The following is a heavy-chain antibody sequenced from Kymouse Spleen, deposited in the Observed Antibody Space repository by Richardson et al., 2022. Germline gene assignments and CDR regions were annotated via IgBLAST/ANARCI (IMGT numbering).Heavy chain of an antibody. V-gene: IGHV3-23*04. CDR2: ISGSGGST. Sequence: EVQLVESGGGLVQPGGSLRLSCAASGFTFSSYAMSWVRQAPGKGLEWVSAISGSGGSTYYADSVKGRFTISRDNSKNTLYLQMNSLRAEDTAVYYCAKGGITMIVVVTTDYYYGMDVWGQGTTVTVSS. D-gene: IGHD3-22*01. CDR3: AKGGITMIVVVTTDYYYGMDV. CDR1: GFTFSSYA. J-gene: IGHJ6*02.